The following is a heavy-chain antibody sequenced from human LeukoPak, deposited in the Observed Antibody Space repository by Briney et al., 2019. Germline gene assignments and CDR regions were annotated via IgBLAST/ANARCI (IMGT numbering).Heavy chain of an antibody. CDR3: AKVGYGDYVPYLAKLDY. CDR1: GFTFSSYW. Sequence: GGSLRLSCAASGFTFSSYWMSWVRQAPGKGLEWVANIKQDGSEKYYVDSVKGRFTISRDNSKNTLYLQMNSLRAEDTAVYYCAKVGYGDYVPYLAKLDYWGQGTLVTVSS. V-gene: IGHV3-7*03. D-gene: IGHD4-17*01. CDR2: IKQDGSEK. J-gene: IGHJ4*02.